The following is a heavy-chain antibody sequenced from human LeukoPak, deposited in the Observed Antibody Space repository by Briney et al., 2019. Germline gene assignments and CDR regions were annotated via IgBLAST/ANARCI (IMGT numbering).Heavy chain of an antibody. Sequence: ASVKVSCKASGYTFSGYAIHWVRQAPGQRFEWMGWINAGNGHTKYSQNFQGRVTITRDSSANIVYMDVSSLTSEDTAVYYCARGIWSATRVDYYLDNWGRGTLVTVSS. J-gene: IGHJ4*02. CDR3: ARGIWSATRVDYYLDN. D-gene: IGHD5-24*01. CDR2: INAGNGHT. CDR1: GYTFSGYA. V-gene: IGHV1-3*01.